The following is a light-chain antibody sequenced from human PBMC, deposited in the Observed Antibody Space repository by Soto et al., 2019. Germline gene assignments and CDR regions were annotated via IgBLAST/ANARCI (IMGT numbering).Light chain of an antibody. CDR3: CSYVGSYTYV. J-gene: IGLJ1*01. V-gene: IGLV4-69*01. Sequence: QPVLTQSPSASASLGASVKLTCTLNSGHSRYAIAWHQKRPDRGPRYLMKVNSDGSHNKGAGIPDRFSGSKSGNTASLTISGLQVEDEADYYCCSYVGSYTYVFAAGTKLTVL. CDR1: SGHSRYA. CDR2: VNSDGSH.